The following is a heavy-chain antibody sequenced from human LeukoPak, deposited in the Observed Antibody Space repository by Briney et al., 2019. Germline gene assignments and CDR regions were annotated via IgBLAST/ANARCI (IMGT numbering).Heavy chain of an antibody. Sequence: PSETLSLTCAVYGGSFSGYYWSWIRQPPGKGLEWIGEINHSGSTNYNPSLKSRVTVSVDTSKNQFSLKLSSVTAADTAVYYCARGGWSPYYFDYWGQGTLVTVSS. CDR1: GGSFSGYY. V-gene: IGHV4-34*01. J-gene: IGHJ4*02. CDR2: INHSGST. D-gene: IGHD2-15*01. CDR3: ARGGWSPYYFDY.